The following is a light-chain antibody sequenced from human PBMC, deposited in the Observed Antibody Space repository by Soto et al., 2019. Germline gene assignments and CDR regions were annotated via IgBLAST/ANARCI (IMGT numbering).Light chain of an antibody. V-gene: IGKV1D-13*01. J-gene: IGKJ3*01. CDR3: QQSSNYFT. CDR2: AAS. Sequence: AIQLTQSPSSLSASVGDRVTITCRASQGLNSNLAWYQQKPGKAPKLLMYAASTSQKGVPSRFSGNGSGTDFTLTISSLQPEDFATYYCQQSSNYFTFGPGTKVDI. CDR1: QGLNSN.